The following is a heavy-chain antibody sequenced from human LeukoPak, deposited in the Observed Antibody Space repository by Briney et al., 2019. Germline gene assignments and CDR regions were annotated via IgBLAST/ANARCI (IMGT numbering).Heavy chain of an antibody. CDR2: ISYDGSNK. V-gene: IGHV3-30*18. D-gene: IGHD3-22*01. CDR3: AKAYSSGYYGEPSDDEFSVKDGMDV. CDR1: GFTFSSYG. J-gene: IGHJ6*02. Sequence: GRSLRLSCAASGFTFSSYGMHWVRQAPGKGLEWVAVISYDGSNKYYADSMKGRFTISRDNSKNTLYLQMNSLRAEDTAVYYCAKAYSSGYYGEPSDDEFSVKDGMDVWGQGTTVTVSS.